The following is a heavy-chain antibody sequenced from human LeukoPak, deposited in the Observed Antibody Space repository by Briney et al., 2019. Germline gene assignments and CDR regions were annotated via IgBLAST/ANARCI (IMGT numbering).Heavy chain of an antibody. J-gene: IGHJ4*02. CDR1: GYTFTIYY. V-gene: IGHV1-46*01. CDR2: INPSGGST. Sequence: ASVTVSCKASGYTFTIYYMHWVRQAPGQGLEWMGIINPSGGSTSYAQKFQGRVTMTRDTSTSTVYMELSSLRSEDTAVYYCARESREYYFDYWGQGTLVTVSS. CDR3: ARESREYYFDY.